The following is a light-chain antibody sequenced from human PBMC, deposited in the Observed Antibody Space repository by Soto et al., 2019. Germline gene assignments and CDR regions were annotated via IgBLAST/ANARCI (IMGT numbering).Light chain of an antibody. Sequence: QSVLTQPPSVSGTPGQGVKISCSGRSSNIGSNTVNWYQQFPGTAPRLLIYSSYQRPSGVPDRFSGSQSGTSASLAISGLQSDDEADYYCAAWDDSLKAIFGGGTQLTVL. CDR1: SSNIGSNT. V-gene: IGLV1-44*01. CDR3: AAWDDSLKAI. J-gene: IGLJ7*01. CDR2: SSY.